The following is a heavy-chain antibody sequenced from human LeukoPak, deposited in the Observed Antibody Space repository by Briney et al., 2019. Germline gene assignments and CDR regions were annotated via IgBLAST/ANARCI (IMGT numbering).Heavy chain of an antibody. V-gene: IGHV1-3*01. J-gene: IGHJ5*02. CDR2: INAGNGNT. CDR1: GYTFTSYT. Sequence: ASVKVSCKASGYTFTSYTMHWVRQAPGQRLEWMGWINAGNGNTKYSQKFQGRVTITRDTSASTAYMELSSLRSEDTAVHYCARRAEAKYSSSWSNWFDPWGQGTLVTVSS. D-gene: IGHD6-13*01. CDR3: ARRAEAKYSSSWSNWFDP.